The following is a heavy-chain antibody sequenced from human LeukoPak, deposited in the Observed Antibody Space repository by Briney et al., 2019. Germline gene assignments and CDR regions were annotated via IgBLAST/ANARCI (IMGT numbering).Heavy chain of an antibody. Sequence: GGSPRLSCAGSGFTFDEHAMPWVRHAPGKGLEWVSGISWNSGSIAYADSVKGRFTISRDNAENLLFLQMSSLRAADTALYYCVKGHCSSSSCFPNYYYYMDVWGTGTTVTVSS. V-gene: IGHV3-9*01. J-gene: IGHJ6*03. CDR2: ISWNSGSI. CDR3: VKGHCSSSSCFPNYYYYMDV. D-gene: IGHD2-15*01. CDR1: GFTFDEHA.